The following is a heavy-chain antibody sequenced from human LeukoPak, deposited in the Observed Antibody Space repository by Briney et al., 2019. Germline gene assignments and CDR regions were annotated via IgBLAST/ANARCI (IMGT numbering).Heavy chain of an antibody. CDR3: ARASFSPPGVQYMDV. V-gene: IGHV1-69*13. Sequence: SVKVSCKASGYTFTSYGISWVRQAPGQGLEWMGGIIPIFGTANYAQKFQGRVTITADESTSTAYMELSSLRSEDTAVYYCARASFSPPGVQYMDVWGKGTTVTVSS. CDR2: IIPIFGTA. CDR1: GYTFTSYG. D-gene: IGHD3-3*01. J-gene: IGHJ6*03.